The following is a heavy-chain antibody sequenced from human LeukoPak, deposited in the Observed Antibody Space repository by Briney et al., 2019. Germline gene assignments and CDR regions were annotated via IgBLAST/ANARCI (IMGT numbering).Heavy chain of an antibody. CDR3: ARESGIAVALDL. CDR2: IRYDGSNK. V-gene: IGHV3-30*02. CDR1: GFTFSSYG. J-gene: IGHJ5*02. Sequence: GGSLRLSCAASGFTFSSYGMHWVRQAPGKGLEWVAFIRYDGSNKYYADSVKGRFTISRDNSKNTLYLQKNSLRAEDTAVYYCARESGIAVALDLWGQGTLVTVSS. D-gene: IGHD6-13*01.